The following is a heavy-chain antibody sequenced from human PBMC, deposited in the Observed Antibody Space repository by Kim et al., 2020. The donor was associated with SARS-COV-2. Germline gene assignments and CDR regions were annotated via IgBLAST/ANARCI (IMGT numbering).Heavy chain of an antibody. CDR2: TYYRSKWYN. D-gene: IGHD6-19*01. CDR3: ARGGSSGWPYYYYGMDV. V-gene: IGHV6-1*01. CDR1: GDSVSSNSAA. J-gene: IGHJ6*02. Sequence: SQTLSLTCAISGDSVSSNSAAWNWIRQSPSRGLEWLGRTYYRSKWYNDYAVSVKSRITINPDTSKNQFSLQLNSVTPEDTAVYYCARGGSSGWPYYYYGMDVWGQGTTVTVSS.